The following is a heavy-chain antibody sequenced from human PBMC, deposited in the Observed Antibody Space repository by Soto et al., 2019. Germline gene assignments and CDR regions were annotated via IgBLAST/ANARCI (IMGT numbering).Heavy chain of an antibody. D-gene: IGHD3-10*01. Sequence: QVQLQESGPGLVKPSETLSLTCTVSGGSVSSGSYYWSWIRQPPGKGLEWIGYIYYRGSTNYNPSLKSRVAISVDTSQTQFSLKMSSVTAADTAVCYCARGYYGSGSYYNVDWFDPWGQGTLVTVSP. J-gene: IGHJ5*02. V-gene: IGHV4-61*01. CDR2: IYYRGST. CDR1: GGSVSSGSYY. CDR3: ARGYYGSGSYYNVDWFDP.